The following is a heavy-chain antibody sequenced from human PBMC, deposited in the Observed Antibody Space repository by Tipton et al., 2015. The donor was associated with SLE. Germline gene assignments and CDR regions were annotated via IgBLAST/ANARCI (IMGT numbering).Heavy chain of an antibody. Sequence: SLRLSCAASGFTFSSYAMSWVRQAPGKGLEWVSAISGSGGSTYYADSVKGRFTISRDNSKNTLYLQMNSLRAEDTAVYYCAKEFHSSGWYWSYNWFDPWGPGTLVTVSS. J-gene: IGHJ5*02. D-gene: IGHD6-19*01. V-gene: IGHV3-23*01. CDR3: AKEFHSSGWYWSYNWFDP. CDR1: GFTFSSYA. CDR2: ISGSGGST.